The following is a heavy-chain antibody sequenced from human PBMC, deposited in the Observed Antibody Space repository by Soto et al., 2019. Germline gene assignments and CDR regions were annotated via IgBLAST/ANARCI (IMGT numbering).Heavy chain of an antibody. J-gene: IGHJ4*02. Sequence: GGSLRLSCAASGFTFSNAWMNWVRQAPGKGLDWVGRIKSKTDGGTADYAAPVKGRFTISRDDSKNTLYLQMNSLKTEDTAVYYCTTDENYYDSSGYYYFDYWGQGTLVTVSS. D-gene: IGHD3-22*01. CDR3: TTDENYYDSSGYYYFDY. V-gene: IGHV3-15*07. CDR2: IKSKTDGGTA. CDR1: GFTFSNAW.